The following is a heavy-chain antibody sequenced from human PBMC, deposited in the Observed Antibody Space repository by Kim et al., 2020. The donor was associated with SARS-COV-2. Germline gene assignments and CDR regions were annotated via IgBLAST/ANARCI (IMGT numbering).Heavy chain of an antibody. J-gene: IGHJ2*01. CDR3: ARELRPGYSYGYFSGDKVGWYFDL. V-gene: IGHV1-18*01. D-gene: IGHD5-18*01. Sequence: ASVKVSCKASGYTFTSYGISWVRQAPGQGLEWMGWISAYNGNTNYAQKLQGRVTMTTDTSTSTAYMELRSLRSDDTAVYYCARELRPGYSYGYFSGDKVGWYFDLWGRGTLVTVSS. CDR2: ISAYNGNT. CDR1: GYTFTSYG.